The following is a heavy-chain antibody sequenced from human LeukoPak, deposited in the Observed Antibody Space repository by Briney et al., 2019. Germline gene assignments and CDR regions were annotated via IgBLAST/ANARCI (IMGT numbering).Heavy chain of an antibody. V-gene: IGHV1-24*01. Sequence: ASVKVSFTVSGYPLTELALHWVRQTPVNPLDGMVCFGPEDGETTYAQKFQGRVTMTEDTSTDTAYMELSGLRSEDTAAYYCARAPDYSSGWDDAFDIWGQGTMVTVSS. J-gene: IGHJ3*02. D-gene: IGHD6-19*01. CDR3: ARAPDYSSGWDDAFDI. CDR2: FGPEDGET. CDR1: GYPLTELA.